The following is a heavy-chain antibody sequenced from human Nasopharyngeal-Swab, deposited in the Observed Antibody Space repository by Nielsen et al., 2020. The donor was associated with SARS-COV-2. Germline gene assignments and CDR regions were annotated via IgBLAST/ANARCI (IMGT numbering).Heavy chain of an antibody. V-gene: IGHV1-46*01. Sequence: ASVKVSCKASGYTFTNYGVSWVRQAPGQGLEWMGVITPSGGATNYARKFRGRVTMTRNPSTSTVYLDLSSLKSEDTAVYFCASEPGGMAAPGKHFDPWGQGTLVTVSS. CDR2: ITPSGGAT. D-gene: IGHD6-13*01. J-gene: IGHJ5*02. CDR1: GYTFTNYG. CDR3: ASEPGGMAAPGKHFDP.